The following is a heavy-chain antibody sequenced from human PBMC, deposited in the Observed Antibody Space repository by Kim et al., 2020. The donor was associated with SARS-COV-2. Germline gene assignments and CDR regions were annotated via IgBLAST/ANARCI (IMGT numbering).Heavy chain of an antibody. Sequence: NKYYADSVKGRFTISRDNSKNTLYLQMNSLRAEDSAVYYCARELGHYFDYWGQGTLVTVSS. D-gene: IGHD7-27*01. CDR2: NK. J-gene: IGHJ4*02. V-gene: IGHV3-33*01. CDR3: ARELGHYFDY.